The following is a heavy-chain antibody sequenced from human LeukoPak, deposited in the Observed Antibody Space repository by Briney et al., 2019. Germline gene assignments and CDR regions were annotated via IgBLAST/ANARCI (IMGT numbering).Heavy chain of an antibody. CDR1: GFTFNAFW. CDR2: IKQGGSQT. Sequence: GGSLRLSCAASGFTFNAFWMSWVRQTPGKGLEWVANIKQGGSQTYFVDSVKGRFSISSDNAKNSLSLQMNTLRAEDTAVYYCARAVLYYYYGMDVWGQGTTVTVSS. V-gene: IGHV3-7*04. CDR3: ARAVLYYYYGMDV. J-gene: IGHJ6*02.